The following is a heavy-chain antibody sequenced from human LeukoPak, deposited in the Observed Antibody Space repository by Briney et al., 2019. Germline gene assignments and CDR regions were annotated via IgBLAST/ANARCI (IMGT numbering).Heavy chain of an antibody. Sequence: GGSLRLSCAASGFIVSQNYMSWVRQAPGKGLEWVSVIFRGDDTNYVDSVKGRFTIFRDNSKNTLYLQMNSLTAENTAVYYCARHVWFGEHNGHENWFDPWGQGTLVIVSS. J-gene: IGHJ5*02. V-gene: IGHV3-66*04. CDR1: GFIVSQNY. D-gene: IGHD3-10*01. CDR2: IFRGDDT. CDR3: ARHVWFGEHNGHENWFDP.